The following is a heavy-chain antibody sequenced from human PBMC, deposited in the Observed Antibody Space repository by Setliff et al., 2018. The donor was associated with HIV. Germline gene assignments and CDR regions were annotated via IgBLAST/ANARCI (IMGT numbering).Heavy chain of an antibody. V-gene: IGHV7-4-1*02. CDR2: INANSGSP. CDR3: ARGLYGDYGGDLNWLDP. D-gene: IGHD4-17*01. Sequence: ALVKVSCKTSGYNFENYAINWVRQAPGQGLEWMGWINANSGSPTYAQAFTGRFFFSVDTAVATAYLQINNLKTEDTAVYFCARGLYGDYGGDLNWLDPWGHGTRVTVSS. CDR1: GYNFENYA. J-gene: IGHJ5*02.